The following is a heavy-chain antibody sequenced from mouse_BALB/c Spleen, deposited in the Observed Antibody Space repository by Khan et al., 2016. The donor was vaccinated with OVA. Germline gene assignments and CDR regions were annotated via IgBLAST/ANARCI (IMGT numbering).Heavy chain of an antibody. CDR3: AAPGHEGYYYAMDY. D-gene: IGHD3-3*01. Sequence: EVELVESGGGLVQPGGSLKLSCVASGFTFSSYTMSWVRQTPEKRLEWVAFISSGGVSTYYPDTVQGRFAISRDNAMNTLYLQMSSLKTEDTAMYYCAAPGHEGYYYAMDYWGQGTSVTVSS. V-gene: IGHV5-12-2*01. CDR2: ISSGGVST. J-gene: IGHJ4*01. CDR1: GFTFSSYT.